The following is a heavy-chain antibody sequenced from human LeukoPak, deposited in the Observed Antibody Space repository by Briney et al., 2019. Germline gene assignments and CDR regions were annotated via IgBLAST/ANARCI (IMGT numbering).Heavy chain of an antibody. CDR1: GGSFSGYY. J-gene: IGHJ4*02. CDR3: ARTITIFGVVKTAYDY. Sequence: SETLSLTCAVYGGSFSGYYWSWIRQPPGNGLEWIGEINHSGSTNYNPSLKSRVTISVDTSKNQFSLKLSSVTAADTAVYYCARTITIFGVVKTAYDYWGQGTLVTVSS. D-gene: IGHD3-3*01. CDR2: INHSGST. V-gene: IGHV4-34*01.